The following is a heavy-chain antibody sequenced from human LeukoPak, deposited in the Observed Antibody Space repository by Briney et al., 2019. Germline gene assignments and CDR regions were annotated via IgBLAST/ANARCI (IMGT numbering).Heavy chain of an antibody. D-gene: IGHD3-10*01. J-gene: IGHJ4*02. CDR3: ARLPGSDSAIDL. CDR2: IYPADSDT. V-gene: IGHV5-51*01. Sequence: GESLKTSCKGSGNKFTTYWIGWVRPMPGKGLEWMGLIYPADSDTIYSRSFEGQVPLSADKSITTAYLQWSSLKASDTAMYYCARLPGSDSAIDLWGQGTLVTASS. CDR1: GNKFTTYW.